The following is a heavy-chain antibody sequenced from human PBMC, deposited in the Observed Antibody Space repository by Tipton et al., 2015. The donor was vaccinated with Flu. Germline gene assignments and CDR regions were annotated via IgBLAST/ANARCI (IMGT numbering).Heavy chain of an antibody. CDR1: GDSISSDYF. CDR2: IHRSGDT. D-gene: IGHD2-15*01. V-gene: IGHV4-38-2*02. J-gene: IGHJ4*02. Sequence: TLSLTCAVSGDSISSDYFWGWIRQPPGKGLEWIATIHRSGDTKYAPSLKSRVTISVDKSKSQFSLRLDSVTAADTAVYYCARDRGYCDFGTCYTFDYWGQGILVTVSS. CDR3: ARDRGYCDFGTCYTFDY.